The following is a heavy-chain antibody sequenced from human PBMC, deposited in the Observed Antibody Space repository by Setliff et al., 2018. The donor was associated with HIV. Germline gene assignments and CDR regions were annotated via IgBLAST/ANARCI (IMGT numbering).Heavy chain of an antibody. CDR3: ARVPRITTLRNAFDI. CDR1: GGSISGGGYY. CDR2: IYYLGNT. J-gene: IGHJ3*02. Sequence: TLSLTCTVSGGSISGGGYYWSWIRQHPGKGLDWIGNIYYLGNTDYNPSLKSRVTISIDTYKNQFSLKLSSVTAADTAIYYCARVPRITTLRNAFDIWGQGTMVTVSS. V-gene: IGHV4-31*03. D-gene: IGHD3-3*01.